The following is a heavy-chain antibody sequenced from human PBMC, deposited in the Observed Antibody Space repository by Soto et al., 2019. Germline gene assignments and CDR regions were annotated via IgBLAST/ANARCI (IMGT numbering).Heavy chain of an antibody. CDR1: GASISSGDYY. Sequence: SETLSLTCSVSGASISSGDYYWSWIRQHPGKGLEWIGYIYDSGSTYYNPSLKSRVTISVDTSKNQFSLKLSSVTAAYTAVYYCASIYDSSGYYYGNNWFDPWGQGTLVTVS. D-gene: IGHD3-22*01. CDR3: ASIYDSSGYYYGNNWFDP. V-gene: IGHV4-31*03. CDR2: IYDSGST. J-gene: IGHJ5*02.